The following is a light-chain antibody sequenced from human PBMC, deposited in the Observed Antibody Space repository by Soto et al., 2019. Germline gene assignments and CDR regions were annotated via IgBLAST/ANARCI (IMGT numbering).Light chain of an antibody. V-gene: IGKV1-5*01. Sequence: DIQMTQSPSTRSASVGDRVTITCRASQSISSWLAWYQQKPGKAPKLLIYDASSLESGVPSRFSGSGSGTEFTLTISSMQPDDFATDYCQQYNSYSTFGQGTRLEIK. CDR2: DAS. CDR3: QQYNSYST. J-gene: IGKJ2*01. CDR1: QSISSW.